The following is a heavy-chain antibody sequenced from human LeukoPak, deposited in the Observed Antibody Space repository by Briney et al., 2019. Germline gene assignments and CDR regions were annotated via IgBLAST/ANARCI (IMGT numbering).Heavy chain of an antibody. V-gene: IGHV4-59*01. CDR3: ARHLSSGYYVDAFDI. CDR1: GGSISSYY. D-gene: IGHD3-22*01. CDR2: IYYSGST. J-gene: IGHJ3*02. Sequence: SETPSLTCTVSGGSISSYYWSWIRQPPGKGLEWIGYIYYSGSTNYNPSLKSRVTISVDTSKNQFSLKLSSVTAADTAVYYCARHLSSGYYVDAFDIWGQGTMVTVSS.